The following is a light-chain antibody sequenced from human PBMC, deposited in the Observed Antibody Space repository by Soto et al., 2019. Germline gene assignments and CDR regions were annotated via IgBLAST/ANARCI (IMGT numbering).Light chain of an antibody. J-gene: IGLJ2*01. CDR2: EVN. Sequence: QYALTQPPSVSGSPGQSVTISCTGTSSDVGSYNRVSWYQQPPGSTPKLMIYEVNNRPSGVPDRFSGSKSGNTASLTISGLQAEDEGDYYCSSHTSSSTLVFGGGTKLTVL. V-gene: IGLV2-18*02. CDR1: SSDVGSYNR. CDR3: SSHTSSSTLV.